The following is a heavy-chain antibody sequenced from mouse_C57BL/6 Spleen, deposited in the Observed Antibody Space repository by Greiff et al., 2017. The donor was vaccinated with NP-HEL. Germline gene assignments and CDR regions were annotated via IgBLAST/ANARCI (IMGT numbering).Heavy chain of an antibody. CDR2: ISSGSSTI. J-gene: IGHJ4*01. CDR1: GFTFSDYG. CDR3: ARLSSSRPYAMDY. Sequence: EVKLMESGGGLVKPGGSLKLSCAASGFTFSDYGMHWVRQAPEKGLEWVAYISSGSSTIYYADTVKGRFTISRDNAKNTLFLQMTSLRSEDTAMYYCARLSSSRPYAMDYWGQGTSVTVSS. D-gene: IGHD1-1*01. V-gene: IGHV5-17*01.